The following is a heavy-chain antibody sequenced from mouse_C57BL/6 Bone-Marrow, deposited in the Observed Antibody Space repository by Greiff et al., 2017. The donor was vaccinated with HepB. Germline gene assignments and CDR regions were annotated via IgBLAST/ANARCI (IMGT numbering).Heavy chain of an antibody. V-gene: IGHV5-6*02. CDR1: GFTFSSYG. D-gene: IGHD1-1*01. Sequence: EVKLEESGGDLVKPGGSLKLSCAASGFTFSSYGMSWVRQTPDKRLEWVATISSGGSYTYYPDSVKGRFTISRDNAKNTLYLQMSSLKSEDTAMYYCARRVATDYWGQGTTLTVSS. CDR3: ARRVATDY. J-gene: IGHJ2*01. CDR2: ISSGGSYT.